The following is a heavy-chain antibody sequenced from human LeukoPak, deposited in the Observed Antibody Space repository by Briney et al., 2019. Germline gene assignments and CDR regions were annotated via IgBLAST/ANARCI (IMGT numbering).Heavy chain of an antibody. CDR1: GFTFSSYS. J-gene: IGHJ4*02. CDR3: ARVEASGVGTAMVTSHSFDY. Sequence: PGGSPRLSCAASGFTFSSYSMNWVRQAPGKGLEWVSSISSSSSYIYYADSVKGRFTISRDNAKNSLYLQMNSLRAEDTAVYYCARVEASGVGTAMVTSHSFDYWGQGTLVTVSS. CDR2: ISSSSSYI. V-gene: IGHV3-21*01. D-gene: IGHD5-18*01.